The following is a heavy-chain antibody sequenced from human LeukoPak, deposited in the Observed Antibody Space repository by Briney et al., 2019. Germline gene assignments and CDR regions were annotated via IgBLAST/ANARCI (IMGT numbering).Heavy chain of an antibody. Sequence: GGSLRLSCAGSGFIFSTYDMHWVRQATGKGLEWVSAIGAAGDTYYLDSVKGRFTISRDNAKNSLFLQMNSLRAGDTAVYYCARLLHGSESPFAFDVWGQGTLVTVSS. D-gene: IGHD3-10*01. CDR3: ARLLHGSESPFAFDV. CDR2: IGAAGDT. CDR1: GFIFSTYD. J-gene: IGHJ3*01. V-gene: IGHV3-13*01.